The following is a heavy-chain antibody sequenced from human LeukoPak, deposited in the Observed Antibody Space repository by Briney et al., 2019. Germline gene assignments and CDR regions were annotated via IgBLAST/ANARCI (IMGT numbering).Heavy chain of an antibody. V-gene: IGHV4-39*07. CDR3: ARDLLNYGGNSGAFDI. J-gene: IGHJ3*02. D-gene: IGHD4-23*01. CDR1: GGSISSRSYY. Sequence: SETLSLTCTVSGGSISSRSYYWGWIRQPPGKGLEWIGSIYYSGSTYYNPSLKSRVTISVDTSKNQFSLKLSSVTAADTAVYYCARDLLNYGGNSGAFDIWGQGTMVTVSS. CDR2: IYYSGST.